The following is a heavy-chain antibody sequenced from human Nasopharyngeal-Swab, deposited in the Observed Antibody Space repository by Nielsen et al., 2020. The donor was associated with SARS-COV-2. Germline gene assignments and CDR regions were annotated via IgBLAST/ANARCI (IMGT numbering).Heavy chain of an antibody. D-gene: IGHD6-13*01. CDR3: AREGQQLVLDYYGMDV. J-gene: IGHJ6*02. CDR2: INPNSGGT. V-gene: IGHV1-2*06. Sequence: ASVKASCKASGYTFTGYYMHWVRQAPGQGLEWMGRINPNSGGTNYAQKFQGRVTMTRDTSISTAYMELSRLRSDDTAVYYCAREGQQLVLDYYGMDVWGQGTTVTVSS. CDR1: GYTFTGYY.